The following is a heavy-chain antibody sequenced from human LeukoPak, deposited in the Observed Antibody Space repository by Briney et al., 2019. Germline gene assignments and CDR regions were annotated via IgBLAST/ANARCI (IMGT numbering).Heavy chain of an antibody. J-gene: IGHJ4*02. CDR2: ISYDGSNK. V-gene: IGHV3-30*18. CDR1: GFTFSSYG. CDR3: AKDRVRNYYDSSGHFDY. D-gene: IGHD3-22*01. Sequence: GGSLRLSCAASGFTFSSYGMHWVRQAPGKGLEWVAVISYDGSNKYYADSVKGRFTISRDNSKNTLYLQMNSLRADDTAVYYCAKDRVRNYYDSSGHFDYWGQGTLVTVPS.